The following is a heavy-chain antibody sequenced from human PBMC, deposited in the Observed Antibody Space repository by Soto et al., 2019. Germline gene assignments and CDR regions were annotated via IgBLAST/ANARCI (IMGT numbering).Heavy chain of an antibody. CDR1: GYSFTTYD. CDR3: ARGKGSGSFYEAGYYYGMDV. J-gene: IGHJ6*02. D-gene: IGHD1-26*01. CDR2: MNPDSGNT. Sequence: QVHLVQSGAEVKKPGASVKVSCKASGYSFTTYDINWVRQATGQGLEWMGWMNPDSGNTGYAQKFQGRVSMTGNISISTAYMELSSLRSEDTAVYYCARGKGSGSFYEAGYYYGMDVWGQGTTVIVSS. V-gene: IGHV1-8*01.